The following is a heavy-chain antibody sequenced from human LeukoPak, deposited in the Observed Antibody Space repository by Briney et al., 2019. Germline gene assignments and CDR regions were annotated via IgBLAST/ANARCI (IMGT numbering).Heavy chain of an antibody. J-gene: IGHJ4*02. CDR2: ISHDGSNK. V-gene: IGHV3-30*03. D-gene: IGHD1-26*01. CDR3: ARRGGSYFDY. CDR1: GFTFSSYG. Sequence: GGSLRLSCAASGFTFSSYGMHWVRQAPGKGLEWVAVISHDGSNKYYSDCVNGRFTISRDNSKNTLYLQMNSRRVDDTAVYFCARRGGSYFDYWGRGTLVTVSS.